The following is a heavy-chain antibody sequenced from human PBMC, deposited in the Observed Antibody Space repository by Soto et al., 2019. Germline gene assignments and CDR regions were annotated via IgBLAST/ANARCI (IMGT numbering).Heavy chain of an antibody. D-gene: IGHD4-17*01. Sequence: QVQLQESGPGLVKPSETLSLTCTVSGGSISSYYWSWIRQPPGKGLEWIGYIYYSGSTNYNPSLNSRVTISVDTSKNPFSLRLSSVTAADTAVYYCARRYGDCFDYWGQGTLVTVSS. J-gene: IGHJ4*02. V-gene: IGHV4-59*08. CDR3: ARRYGDCFDY. CDR2: IYYSGST. CDR1: GGSISSYY.